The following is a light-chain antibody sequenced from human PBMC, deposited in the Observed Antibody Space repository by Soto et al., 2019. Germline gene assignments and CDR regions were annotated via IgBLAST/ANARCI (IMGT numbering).Light chain of an antibody. Sequence: ESVLTQSPGTLSLSPGERATLSCRASQSVITYLAWYQQKPGQAPWLLIYGASSRATGIPDRFSGSGSGTDFTLTISRLEPEDVAVYYCQQYGSTPLTFGGGTKVEIK. CDR1: QSVITY. CDR3: QQYGSTPLT. J-gene: IGKJ4*01. CDR2: GAS. V-gene: IGKV3-20*01.